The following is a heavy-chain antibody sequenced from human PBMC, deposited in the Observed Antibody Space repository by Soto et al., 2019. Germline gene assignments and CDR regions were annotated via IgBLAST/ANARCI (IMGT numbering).Heavy chain of an antibody. J-gene: IGHJ4*02. D-gene: IGHD3-22*01. Sequence: QVQLQESGPGLVKPSETLSLTCAVSGDSISTYYCMWIRQPPGKGLESIGYLYYGRSANYNPSLRRRVTLSVDTSTNPCSLTLSFMTAADTAVYYCALRSMAVVPEYWGQGTLVTVSS. CDR1: GDSISTYY. V-gene: IGHV4-59*01. CDR2: LYYGRSA. CDR3: ALRSMAVVPEY.